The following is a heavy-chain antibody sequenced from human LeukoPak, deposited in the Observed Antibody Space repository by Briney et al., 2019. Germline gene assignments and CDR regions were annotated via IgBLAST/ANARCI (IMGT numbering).Heavy chain of an antibody. D-gene: IGHD3-10*01. CDR1: GYTFASYA. CDR2: MNPNSGNT. Sequence: ASVKVSCKASGYTFASYAMNWVRQATGQGLEWMGWMNPNSGNTGYAQKFQGRVTMTRNTSISTAYMELSSLRSEDTAVYYCARGVTMVRGVKIYYFDYWGQGTLVTVSS. CDR3: ARGVTMVRGVKIYYFDY. J-gene: IGHJ4*02. V-gene: IGHV1-8*02.